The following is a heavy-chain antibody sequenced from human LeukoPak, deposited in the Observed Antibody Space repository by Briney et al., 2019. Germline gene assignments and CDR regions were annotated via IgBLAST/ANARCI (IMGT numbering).Heavy chain of an antibody. V-gene: IGHV1-69*05. Sequence: GSSVKVSCKASGGTFSSYAISWVRQAPGQGLEWMGGIIPTFGTANYAQKFQGRVTITTDESTSTAYMELSSLRSEDTAVYYCARDMGRSVGVPYYYYYYMDVWGKGTTVTVSS. CDR3: ARDMGRSVGVPYYYYYYMDV. CDR2: IIPTFGTA. D-gene: IGHD3-10*01. CDR1: GGTFSSYA. J-gene: IGHJ6*03.